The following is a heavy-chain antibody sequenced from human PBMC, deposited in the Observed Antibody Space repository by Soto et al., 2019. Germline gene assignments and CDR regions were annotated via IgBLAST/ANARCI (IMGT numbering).Heavy chain of an antibody. Sequence: QVQLQESGPGLVKPSQTLSLTCTVSGGSISSGGFHWTWIRQHPGRGLEWIGHIYDSGSTYYNPSLKSRVTISGDTSKNQFSLKLSSGTAADTAVYYCARARGIVDSGSYFLYCGQGTLVTVSS. CDR3: ARARGIVDSGSYFLY. V-gene: IGHV4-31*03. D-gene: IGHD3-10*01. J-gene: IGHJ4*02. CDR2: IYDSGST. CDR1: GGSISSGGFH.